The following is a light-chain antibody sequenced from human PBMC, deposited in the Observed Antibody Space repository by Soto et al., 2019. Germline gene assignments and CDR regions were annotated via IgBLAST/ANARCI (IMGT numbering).Light chain of an antibody. Sequence: QSVLTQPASVSGSPGQSITISCSGTRSDIGGYNYVAWYQQFPGKTPKIVIYGVSNRPSGVSSRFSGSKSADTASLTISGLQAEDDADYYCISYTGSSTSYVFGSGTKLTVL. V-gene: IGLV2-14*01. CDR3: ISYTGSSTSYV. CDR1: RSDIGGYNY. J-gene: IGLJ1*01. CDR2: GVS.